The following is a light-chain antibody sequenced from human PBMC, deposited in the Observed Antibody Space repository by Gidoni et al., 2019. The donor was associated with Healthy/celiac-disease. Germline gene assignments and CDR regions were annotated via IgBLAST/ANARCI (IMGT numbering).Light chain of an antibody. V-gene: IGLV1-51*01. J-gene: IGLJ1*01. CDR2: DNN. Sequence: QSVLTQPPSVSAAPGQKVTLSCSGSSSNIGNNSVSWYQQLPGTAPKLLIYDNNKRPSGIPDRFSGSKSGTSATLGIAGLQTGDEADYYCGTWDSSLSAGVFGTGTKVTVL. CDR1: SSNIGNNS. CDR3: GTWDSSLSAGV.